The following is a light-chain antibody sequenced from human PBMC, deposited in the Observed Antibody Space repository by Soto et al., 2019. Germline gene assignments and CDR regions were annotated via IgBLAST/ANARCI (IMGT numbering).Light chain of an antibody. CDR3: QPWGTAIHDVV. J-gene: IGLJ2*01. V-gene: IGLV4-69*01. CDR1: SGHSSYA. Sequence: QPVLTQSPSASASLGASVKLTCTLSSGHSSYAIAWHQQQPEKGPRYLMKLNSDGSHSKGDGIPDRFSGSSSGTERHLTISSLQSEDEADYYCQPWGTAIHDVVFGGGTKVTVL. CDR2: LNSDGSH.